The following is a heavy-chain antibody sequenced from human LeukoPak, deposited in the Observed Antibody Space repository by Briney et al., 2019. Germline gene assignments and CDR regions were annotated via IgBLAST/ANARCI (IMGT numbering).Heavy chain of an antibody. Sequence: GGSLRLSCAASGFAFSSFEMNWVRQAPGKGLEWVSYISSRATNIYYADYVKGRFTISRDNAKNSLYLQMNSLRAEDTAVYYCAREGYCRDDTCLSYDAFDIWGQGTMVTVSS. D-gene: IGHD2-15*01. CDR3: AREGYCRDDTCLSYDAFDI. CDR1: GFAFSSFE. CDR2: ISSRATNI. J-gene: IGHJ3*02. V-gene: IGHV3-48*03.